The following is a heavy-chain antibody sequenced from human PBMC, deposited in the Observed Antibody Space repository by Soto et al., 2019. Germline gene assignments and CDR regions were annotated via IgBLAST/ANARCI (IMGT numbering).Heavy chain of an antibody. CDR1: GGSISSSNW. D-gene: IGHD5-18*01. CDR3: AGWIQLQQYYYYGMDV. V-gene: IGHV4-4*02. Sequence: QVQLQESGPGLVKPSGTLSLTCAVSGGSISSSNWWSWVRQPPGKGLEWIGEIYHSGSTNYNPSLKSRVTISVDKSKNQVALKLSSVTAADTAVYYCAGWIQLQQYYYYGMDVWGQGTTVTVSS. J-gene: IGHJ6*02. CDR2: IYHSGST.